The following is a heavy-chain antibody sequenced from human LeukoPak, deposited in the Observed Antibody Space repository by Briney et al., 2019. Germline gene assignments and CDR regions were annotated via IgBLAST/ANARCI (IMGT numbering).Heavy chain of an antibody. CDR2: ITGYGGST. D-gene: IGHD2-2*01. J-gene: IGHJ3*02. Sequence: GGSLRLSCAASGFTFDDYAMHWVRQAPGKGLEWVSLITGYGGSTYYEDSVKGRFTISRDNSKNSLYLQMNSLRSEDTALYYCAKDIVPRDNWADGFDIWGQGTMVT. CDR1: GFTFDDYA. CDR3: AKDIVPRDNWADGFDI. V-gene: IGHV3-43*02.